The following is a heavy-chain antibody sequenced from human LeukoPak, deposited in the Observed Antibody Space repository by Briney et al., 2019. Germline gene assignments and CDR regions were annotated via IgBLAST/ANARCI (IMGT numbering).Heavy chain of an antibody. Sequence: PGGSLRLSCEVSGFTFSSYWMSWVRQAPGKGLEWVANINQDGSEKHYVDSVRGRFTISRDNAKNSLYLQMNSLRDEDTAVYYCARYCSGGTCKLGYYYYGMDVWGQGTTVTVSS. CDR1: GFTFSSYW. D-gene: IGHD2-15*01. V-gene: IGHV3-7*04. CDR3: ARYCSGGTCKLGYYYYGMDV. CDR2: INQDGSEK. J-gene: IGHJ6*02.